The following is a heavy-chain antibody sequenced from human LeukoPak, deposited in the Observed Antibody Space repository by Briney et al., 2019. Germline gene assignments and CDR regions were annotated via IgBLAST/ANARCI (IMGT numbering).Heavy chain of an antibody. V-gene: IGHV3-30-3*01. J-gene: IGHJ4*02. CDR1: GFTFSSYA. Sequence: PGGSLRLSCAASGFTFSSYAMHWVRQAPGKGLEWVAVISYDGSNKYYADSVKGRFTISRDNSKNTLYLQMNSLRAEDTAVYYCASGGYIDYWGQGTLVTVSS. CDR2: ISYDGSNK. CDR3: ASGGYIDY. D-gene: IGHD3-22*01.